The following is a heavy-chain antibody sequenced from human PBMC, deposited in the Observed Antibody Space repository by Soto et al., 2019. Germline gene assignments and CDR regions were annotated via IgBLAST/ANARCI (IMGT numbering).Heavy chain of an antibody. V-gene: IGHV3-30*18. CDR3: AKGLLGAFDI. Sequence: PGGSLRLSCAASGFTFSSYGMHWVRQAPGKGLEWVAVISYDGSNKYYADSVKGRFTISRDNSKNTLYLQMNSLRAEDTAVYYCAKGLLGAFDIWGQGTMVTVSS. D-gene: IGHD1-26*01. CDR1: GFTFSSYG. CDR2: ISYDGSNK. J-gene: IGHJ3*02.